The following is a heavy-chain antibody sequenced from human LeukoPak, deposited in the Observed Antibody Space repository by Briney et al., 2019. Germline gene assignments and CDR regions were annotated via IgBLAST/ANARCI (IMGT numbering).Heavy chain of an antibody. J-gene: IGHJ5*02. D-gene: IGHD6-13*01. Sequence: PGGSLRLSCAACGFTFSSYAMSWVRQAPGKGLEWVSTISGSGGSTYYADSVKGRFTISRDNSKNTLYMQMNGLRAEDTAVYYRAKGSSSWYENWFDPWGQGTLVTVSS. CDR3: AKGSSSWYENWFDP. CDR2: ISGSGGST. CDR1: GFTFSSYA. V-gene: IGHV3-23*01.